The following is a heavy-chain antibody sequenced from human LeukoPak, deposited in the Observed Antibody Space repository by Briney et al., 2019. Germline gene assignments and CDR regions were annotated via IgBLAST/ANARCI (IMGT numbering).Heavy chain of an antibody. V-gene: IGHV3-30*04. D-gene: IGHD1-26*01. CDR2: ISYDGSNK. Sequence: TGGSLRLSCAASGFTFSSYAMHWVRQAPGKGLECVAVISYDGSNKYYADSVKGRFTISRDNSKNTLYLQMNSLRAEDTAVYYCARGFYSGSYSLFDPWGQGTLVTVSS. CDR3: ARGFYSGSYSLFDP. CDR1: GFTFSSYA. J-gene: IGHJ5*02.